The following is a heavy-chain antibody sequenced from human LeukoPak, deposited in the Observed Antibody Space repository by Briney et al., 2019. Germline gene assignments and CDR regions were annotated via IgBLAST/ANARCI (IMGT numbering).Heavy chain of an antibody. V-gene: IGHV3-74*01. CDR2: INSDGSST. J-gene: IGHJ6*02. CDR1: GFTFSSYW. D-gene: IGHD6-19*01. Sequence: PGGSLRLSCAASGFTFSSYWMHWVRQAPGKGLVWVSRINSDGSSTSYADSMKGRFTISRDNAKNTLYLQMNSLRAEDTAVYYCARAMAGTPSYYYYGMDVWGQGTTVTVSS. CDR3: ARAMAGTPSYYYYGMDV.